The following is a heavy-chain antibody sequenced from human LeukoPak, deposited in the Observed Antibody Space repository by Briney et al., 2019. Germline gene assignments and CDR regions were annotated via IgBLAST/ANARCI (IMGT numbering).Heavy chain of an antibody. CDR1: GGSISSYY. V-gene: IGHV4-59*08. J-gene: IGHJ4*02. Sequence: SETLSLTCTVSGGSISSYYWSWIRQPPGKGLEWIGYVYSSGSTNYNPSLKSRVTISVDTSKSQFSLNLSSVTAADTAVYYCARTKSGWYYSDYWGQGTLVSVSS. D-gene: IGHD6-19*01. CDR2: VYSSGST. CDR3: ARTKSGWYYSDY.